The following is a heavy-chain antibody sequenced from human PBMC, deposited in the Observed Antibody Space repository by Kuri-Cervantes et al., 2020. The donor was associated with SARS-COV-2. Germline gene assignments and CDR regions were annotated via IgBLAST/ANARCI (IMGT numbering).Heavy chain of an antibody. CDR3: ARVWRGELYYYYGVDV. V-gene: IGHV3-30-3*01. Sequence: GGSLRLSCAASGFTFSSYAMHWVRQAPGKGLEWVAVISYDGGNKYYADSVKGRFTISRDNSKNTLYLQMNSLRAEDTAVYYCARVWRGELYYYYGVDVWGQGTTVTVSS. CDR1: GFTFSSYA. D-gene: IGHD3-3*01. J-gene: IGHJ6*02. CDR2: ISYDGGNK.